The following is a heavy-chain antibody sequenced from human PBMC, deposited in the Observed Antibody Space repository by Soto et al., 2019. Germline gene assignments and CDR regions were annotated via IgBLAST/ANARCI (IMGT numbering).Heavy chain of an antibody. D-gene: IGHD1-1*01. V-gene: IGHV3-74*01. J-gene: IGHJ4*02. CDR3: VRLKPGTAAFDY. CDR2: INSDESST. Sequence: EVQLVDSGGGLVQPGGSLRLSCAASGFTFSSYWMHWVRQAPGKGLVWVSRINSDESSTYYADSVKGRFTISRDNAKNTLYLQMNSLRAEDTAVYYCVRLKPGTAAFDYWGQGTLVTVSS. CDR1: GFTFSSYW.